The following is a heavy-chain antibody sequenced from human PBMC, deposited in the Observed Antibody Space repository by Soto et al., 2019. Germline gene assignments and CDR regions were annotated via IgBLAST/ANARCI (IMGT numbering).Heavy chain of an antibody. CDR2: GFYTGTA. Sequence: SETLSLTCSVSGDSISSSLNYWAWIRQPPGQGLEWIGSGFYTGTAYSNPSLKSRVTISVDTSKSQLSLRLTSLTAADTAVYFCARHRRVSIGVDWFDPWGPGTLVTVYS. CDR3: ARHRRVSIGVDWFDP. D-gene: IGHD2-21*01. J-gene: IGHJ5*02. CDR1: GDSISSSLNY. V-gene: IGHV4-39*01.